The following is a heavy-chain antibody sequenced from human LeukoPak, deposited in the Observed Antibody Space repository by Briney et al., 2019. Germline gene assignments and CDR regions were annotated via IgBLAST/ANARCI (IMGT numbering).Heavy chain of an antibody. V-gene: IGHV5-51*01. CDR2: IYPGDSDT. J-gene: IGHJ4*02. CDR3: ARRMYYCDSSGFHMGAYFDY. D-gene: IGHD3-22*01. Sequence: GESLKISCKGSGYSFTSYWIGWVRQMPGKGLEWMGIIYPGDSDTRYSPSFQGQVTISADKSISTAYLQWSSLKASDTAMYYCARRMYYCDSSGFHMGAYFDYWGQGTLVTVSS. CDR1: GYSFTSYW.